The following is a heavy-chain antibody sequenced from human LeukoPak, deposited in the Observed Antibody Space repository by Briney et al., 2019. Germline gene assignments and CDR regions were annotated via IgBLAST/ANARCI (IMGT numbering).Heavy chain of an antibody. CDR2: INHSGST. D-gene: IGHD3-22*01. CDR1: GGSFSGYY. CDR3: ARDTYYYDSSSYYRLDY. Sequence: SETLSLTCAVYGGSFSGYYWSWIRQPPGKGLEWIGEINHSGSTNYNPSLKSRVTISVDTSKNQFSLKLSSVTAADTAVYYCARDTYYYDSSSYYRLDYWGQGTLVTVSS. V-gene: IGHV4-34*01. J-gene: IGHJ4*02.